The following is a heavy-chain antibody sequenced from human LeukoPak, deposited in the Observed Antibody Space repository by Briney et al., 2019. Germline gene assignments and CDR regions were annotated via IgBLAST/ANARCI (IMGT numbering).Heavy chain of an antibody. D-gene: IGHD2-15*01. V-gene: IGHV1-2*02. CDR3: ARDRSGHCSGGSCYYYYMDV. CDR1: GYTFTGYY. J-gene: IGHJ6*03. Sequence: GASVKVSCKASGYTFTGYYMHWVRQAPGQGLEWMGWINPNSGGTNYAQKFQGRVTMTRDTSISTAYMELRRLRSDDTAVYYCARDRSGHCSGGSCYYYYMDVWGKGTTVTVSS. CDR2: INPNSGGT.